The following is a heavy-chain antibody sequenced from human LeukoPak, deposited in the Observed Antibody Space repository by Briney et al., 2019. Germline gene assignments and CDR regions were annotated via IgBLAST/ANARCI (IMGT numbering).Heavy chain of an antibody. Sequence: PGGFLRLSCTASGFTFDDHAMHWVRQAPGKGLEWVSGISWNGASIDYADSVKGRFTISRDNARSSLYLLMNSLRVEDTAFYYCAKTDSGRYTGNFDYWGQGTLVTVSS. D-gene: IGHD1-26*01. CDR3: AKTDSGRYTGNFDY. J-gene: IGHJ4*02. CDR2: ISWNGASI. CDR1: GFTFDDHA. V-gene: IGHV3-9*01.